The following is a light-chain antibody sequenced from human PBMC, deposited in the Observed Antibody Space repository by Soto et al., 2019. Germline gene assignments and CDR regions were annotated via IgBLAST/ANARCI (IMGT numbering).Light chain of an antibody. V-gene: IGKV4-1*01. CDR1: ETILYTASNKNYFNKNY. J-gene: IGKJ1*01. CDR2: WAS. Sequence: IVMTQSPDSLAVSLGERVTINCKSSETILYTASNKNYFNKNYLAWYQQKPGQPPKLLISWASSRESGVPDRFSGSGSATDFTLIISSLQAEDVAVYYCQQYFGTPRTFGQGTKVEIK. CDR3: QQYFGTPRT.